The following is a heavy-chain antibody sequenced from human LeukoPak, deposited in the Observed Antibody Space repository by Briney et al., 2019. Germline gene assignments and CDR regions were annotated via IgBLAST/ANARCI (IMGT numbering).Heavy chain of an antibody. J-gene: IGHJ4*02. V-gene: IGHV3-7*01. CDR2: IKQDGSEK. CDR1: GFTFSSYW. CDR3: ARSDIGYCSSTSCYADHY. D-gene: IGHD2-2*01. Sequence: PGGSLRLSCAASGFTFSSYWMSWVRQAPGKGLEWVANIKQDGSEKYYVDSVKGRFTISRDNAKNSLYLQMSSLRAEDTAVYYCARSDIGYCSSTSCYADHYWGQGTLVTVSS.